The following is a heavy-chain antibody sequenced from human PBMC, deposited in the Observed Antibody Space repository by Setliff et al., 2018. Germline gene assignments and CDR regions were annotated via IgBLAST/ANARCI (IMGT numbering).Heavy chain of an antibody. D-gene: IGHD2-8*01. J-gene: IGHJ4*02. CDR2: ITDDGGTT. Sequence: LRLSCTTSGFTFFSYTMNWVRQAPGKGLEWVSAITDDGGTTHYAGSVKGRFTIARDNSNSTLYLQMNSLRVEDTALYYCAKDGIALMVYAILADCWGQGTLVTVSS. V-gene: IGHV3-23*01. CDR1: GFTFFSYT. CDR3: AKDGIALMVYAILADC.